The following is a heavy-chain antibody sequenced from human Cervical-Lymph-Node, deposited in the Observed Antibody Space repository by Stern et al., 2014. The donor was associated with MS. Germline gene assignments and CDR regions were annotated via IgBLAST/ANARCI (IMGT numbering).Heavy chain of an antibody. Sequence: QVTLRESGPTLVKPPQTLTLTCTFSGFSFSTGEVGVGWIRQPPGKALKWLALSYWDEDKRYSPSLQGRLTITKDTSKSQVVLTMTNMDPVDTATYYCTRSRSYTYGAKRAWYFDLWGRGTHVTVAS. CDR3: TRSRSYTYGAKRAWYFDL. CDR1: GFSFSTGEVG. CDR2: SYWDEDK. D-gene: IGHD4-23*01. J-gene: IGHJ2*01. V-gene: IGHV2-5*02.